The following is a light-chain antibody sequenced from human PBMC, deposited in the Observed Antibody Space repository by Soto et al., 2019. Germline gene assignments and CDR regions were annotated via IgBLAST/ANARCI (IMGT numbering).Light chain of an antibody. V-gene: IGKV1-33*01. Sequence: VGDSEKNTCRASQDISDFLNWYQQKPGKAPKVLIYDASNLQTGVPSRFSVLGSETDVTFTSTSPRPDDCGTHYSQLYADLPITSGQGKRPEIK. CDR2: DAS. CDR1: QDISDF. CDR3: QLYADLPIT. J-gene: IGKJ5*01.